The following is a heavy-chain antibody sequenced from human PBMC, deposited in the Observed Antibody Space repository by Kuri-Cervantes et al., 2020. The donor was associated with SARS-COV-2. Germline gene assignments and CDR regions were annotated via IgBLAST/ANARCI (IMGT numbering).Heavy chain of an antibody. CDR3: ARDILTGTTRVFIPKY. Sequence: GSLRLSCAVYGGSFSGYYWSWIRQPPGKGLEWIGEINHSGSTNYNPSLKSRVTISVDTSKNQFSLKLSSVTAADTAVYYCARDILTGTTRVFIPKYWGQGTLVTVSS. CDR1: GGSFSGYY. J-gene: IGHJ4*02. CDR2: INHSGST. D-gene: IGHD1-7*01. V-gene: IGHV4-34*01.